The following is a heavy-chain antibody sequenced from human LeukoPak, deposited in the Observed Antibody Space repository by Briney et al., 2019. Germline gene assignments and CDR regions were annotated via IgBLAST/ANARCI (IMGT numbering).Heavy chain of an antibody. D-gene: IGHD2-2*01. CDR2: IIPMFGTA. CDR1: GGTFSSYA. Sequence: ASVKVSCKASGGTFSSYAISWVRQAPGQGLEWMGRIIPMFGTAKYAQKFQGRVTITADESTSTAYMELSSLRSEDTAVYYCARGRCSSTSCNSDYWGQGTLVTVSS. J-gene: IGHJ4*02. CDR3: ARGRCSSTSCNSDY. V-gene: IGHV1-69*13.